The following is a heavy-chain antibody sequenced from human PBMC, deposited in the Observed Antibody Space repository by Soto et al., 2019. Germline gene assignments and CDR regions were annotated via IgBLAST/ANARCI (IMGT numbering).Heavy chain of an antibody. D-gene: IGHD2-2*03. CDR1: GGTFSSYT. CDR3: ARDLGYCSSTSCFGGKYYYYYYMDF. CDR2: IIPILGIA. Sequence: ASVKVSCKASGGTFSSYTISWVRQAPGQGLEWMGRIIPILGIANYAQKFQGRVTITADKSTSTAYMELSSLRSEDTAVYYCARDLGYCSSTSCFGGKYYYYYYMDFWGKGTTVTVSS. J-gene: IGHJ6*03. V-gene: IGHV1-69*04.